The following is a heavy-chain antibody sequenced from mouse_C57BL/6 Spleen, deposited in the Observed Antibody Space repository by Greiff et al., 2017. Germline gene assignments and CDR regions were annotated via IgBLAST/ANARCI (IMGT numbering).Heavy chain of an antibody. Sequence: QVQLQQPGAELVQPGASVKLSCKASGYTFTSYWMQWVKQRPGQGLEWIGEIEPSDSYTNDNQKFKGKAPLTVDTSSSTAYIQLSILTSEASAVYYCARYYSDYFFYAMDYWGQGTSVTVSS. J-gene: IGHJ4*01. CDR1: GYTFTSYW. CDR3: ARYYSDYFFYAMDY. CDR2: IEPSDSYT. V-gene: IGHV1-50*01. D-gene: IGHD2-12*01.